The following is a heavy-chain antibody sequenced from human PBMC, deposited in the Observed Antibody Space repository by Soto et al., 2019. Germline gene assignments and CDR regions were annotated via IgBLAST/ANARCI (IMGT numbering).Heavy chain of an antibody. J-gene: IGHJ5*02. CDR2: IYYSGST. V-gene: IGHV4-59*01. CDR1: GGSISSYY. D-gene: IGHD6-13*01. CDR3: ARVEGGIAAAGNNWFDP. Sequence: SETLSLTCTVSGGSISSYYWSWIRQPPGKGLEWIGYIYYSGSTNYNPSLKSRVTISVDTSKNQFPLKLSSVTAADTAVYYCARVEGGIAAAGNNWFDPWGQGTLVTVSS.